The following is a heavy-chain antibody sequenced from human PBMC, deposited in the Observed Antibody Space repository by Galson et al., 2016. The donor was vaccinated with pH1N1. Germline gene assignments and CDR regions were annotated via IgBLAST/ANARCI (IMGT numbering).Heavy chain of an antibody. CDR1: GGTFSSYA. CDR2: IIAIFGTP. CDR3: ARHSGYQLRTTHIDY. V-gene: IGHV1-69*05. Sequence: SVKVSCKASGGTFSSYAISWVRQAPGQGLEWMGGIIAIFGTPNYAQNFQGRVTISTDESTRTAYMELSSLRSEDTAVYYCARHSGYQLRTTHIDYWGQGTLVTVSS. D-gene: IGHD5-12*01. J-gene: IGHJ4*02.